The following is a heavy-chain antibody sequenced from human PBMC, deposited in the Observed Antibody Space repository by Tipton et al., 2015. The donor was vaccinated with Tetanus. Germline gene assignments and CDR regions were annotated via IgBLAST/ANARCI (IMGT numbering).Heavy chain of an antibody. V-gene: IGHV4-30-4*08. CDR2: IYYSGST. CDR3: ARMGFTYGQVVY. Sequence: LRLSCTVSGASISSGGYFWNWIRHHPGKGLEWIGYIYYSGSTYYNPSLKSRVAISADMSKNQFSLKLTSVTAADTATYYCARMGFTYGQVVYWGQGTLVTVAS. CDR1: GASISSGGYF. J-gene: IGHJ4*02. D-gene: IGHD5-18*01.